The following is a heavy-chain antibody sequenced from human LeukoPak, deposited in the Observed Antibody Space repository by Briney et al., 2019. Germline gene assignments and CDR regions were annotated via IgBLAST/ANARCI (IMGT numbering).Heavy chain of an antibody. CDR2: IGGSGDLT. D-gene: IGHD3-16*01. CDR3: AKSAVTIGLGAFDI. CDR1: GFTFSSHA. V-gene: IGHV3-23*01. J-gene: IGHJ3*02. Sequence: GGSLRLSCAASGFTFSSHALTRVRQAPGKGLDWVSVIGGSGDLTFYADSVKGRFTISRDNSKNTLYLQMNSLRAEDTAVYFCAKSAVTIGLGAFDIWGQGTMVTVSS.